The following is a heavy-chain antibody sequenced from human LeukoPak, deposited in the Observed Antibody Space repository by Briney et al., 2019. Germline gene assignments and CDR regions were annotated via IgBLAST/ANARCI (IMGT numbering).Heavy chain of an antibody. CDR1: GFTFSNYA. CDR3: AKSFLGFSYGKIDS. Sequence: TGGSLLLSCAASGFTFSNYAMNWVRQAPGKGLEWVSAIRGSDFNTYYADSVKGRFTISRDNSKNTLYLQMNSLRAEETAVYYCAKSFLGFSYGKIDSWGQGTLVTVSS. J-gene: IGHJ4*02. V-gene: IGHV3-23*01. D-gene: IGHD5-18*01. CDR2: IRGSDFNT.